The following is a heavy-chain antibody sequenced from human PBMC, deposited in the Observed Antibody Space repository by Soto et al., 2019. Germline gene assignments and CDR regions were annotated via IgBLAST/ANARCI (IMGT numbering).Heavy chain of an antibody. CDR3: ARAPPGPSPRWDV. D-gene: IGHD3-10*01. CDR2: IYATGKT. V-gene: IGHV4-30-2*06. CDR1: GGSMSSGGHS. Sequence: QVQLQESGSGLVKPSQTLSVTCAVSGGSMSSGGHSWSWIRQSPGEGLEWIGCIYATGKTYYNPSLKRRVTISVDTSKNQFSLNVTSVTAADTAVYYCARAPPGPSPRWDVWGQGTTVTVSS. J-gene: IGHJ6*02.